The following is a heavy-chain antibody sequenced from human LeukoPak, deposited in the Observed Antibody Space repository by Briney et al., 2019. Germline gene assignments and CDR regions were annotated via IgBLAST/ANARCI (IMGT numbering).Heavy chain of an antibody. D-gene: IGHD3-10*01. V-gene: IGHV1-18*01. J-gene: IGHJ6*02. CDR1: GYTFTSYG. CDR3: ARVPYSDSGSYHGSRYGMDV. Sequence: GASVKVSCKASGYTFTSYGISWVRQAPGQGLEWMGWISAYNGNTNYAQKLQGRVTMTTDTSTSTAYMELRSLRSDDTAVYYCARVPYSDSGSYHGSRYGMDVWGQGTTVTVSS. CDR2: ISAYNGNT.